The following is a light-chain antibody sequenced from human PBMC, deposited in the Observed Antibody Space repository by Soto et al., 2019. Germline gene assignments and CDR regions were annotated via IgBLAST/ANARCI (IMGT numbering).Light chain of an antibody. Sequence: HSVLTQPRSVSGAPGQSVTISCTGTSSDVGGYNYVSWYQQYPGKAPKLIIYDVIKRPSGVPDRFSGSKSGNTASLTISGLQAEDEADYHCCSYAGNSWVFGGGTKVTVL. CDR2: DVI. CDR1: SSDVGGYNY. V-gene: IGLV2-11*01. J-gene: IGLJ3*02. CDR3: CSYAGNSWV.